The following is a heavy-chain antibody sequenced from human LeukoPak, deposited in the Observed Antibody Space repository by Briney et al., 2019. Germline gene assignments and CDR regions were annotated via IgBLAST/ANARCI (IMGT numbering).Heavy chain of an antibody. CDR1: GFTVSSNY. D-gene: IGHD3-22*01. CDR3: ARCYDSSALMLTY. J-gene: IGHJ4*02. CDR2: IYSGGST. Sequence: GGPLRLSCAASGFTVSSNYMSWVRQAPGKGLEWVSVIYSGGSTYYADSVKGRFTISRDNSKNTLYLQMNSLRAEDTAVYYCARCYDSSALMLTYWGQGTLVTVSS. V-gene: IGHV3-53*01.